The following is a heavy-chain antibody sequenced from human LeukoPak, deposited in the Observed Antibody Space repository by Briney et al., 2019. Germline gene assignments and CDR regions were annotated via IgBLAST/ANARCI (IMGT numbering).Heavy chain of an antibody. Sequence: GGSLRLSCAASGFTFSSYWMSWVRQAPGKRLEWVANIKQDGSEKYYVDSVKGRFTISRDNAKNLLYLQMNSLRDEDTAVYYCARKSWSGFYLFDYWGQGILVTVSS. D-gene: IGHD3-3*01. CDR1: GFTFSSYW. CDR3: ARKSWSGFYLFDY. CDR2: IKQDGSEK. J-gene: IGHJ4*02. V-gene: IGHV3-7*05.